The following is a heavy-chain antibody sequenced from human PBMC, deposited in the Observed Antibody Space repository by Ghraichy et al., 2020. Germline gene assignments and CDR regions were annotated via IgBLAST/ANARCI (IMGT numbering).Heavy chain of an antibody. D-gene: IGHD6-13*01. J-gene: IGHJ4*02. V-gene: IGHV3-48*03. CDR3: ARGTFDYSREDHGGAFDY. Sequence: LSLTCAASGFTFSDNEMNWVRQAPGKGLEWVAYIAASHDTIYYADSVRGRFTISRAKSSVFLQMDSLRAEDTATYYCARGTFDYSREDHGGAFDYWGQGTQVTVSS. CDR2: IAASHDTI. CDR1: GFTFSDNE.